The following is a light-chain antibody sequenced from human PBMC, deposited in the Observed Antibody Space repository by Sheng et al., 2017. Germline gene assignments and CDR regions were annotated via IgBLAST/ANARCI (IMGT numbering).Light chain of an antibody. Sequence: EIVLTQSPGTLSLSPGERATLSCRASQSVSSTYLAWYQQKPGQAPRLLIYGASSRATGIPDRFSGSGSGTDFTLTISRLEPEDFVVYYCQHYGTSPTFGQGTKVEI. J-gene: IGKJ1*01. CDR3: QHYGTSPT. V-gene: IGKV3-20*01. CDR1: QSVSSTY. CDR2: GAS.